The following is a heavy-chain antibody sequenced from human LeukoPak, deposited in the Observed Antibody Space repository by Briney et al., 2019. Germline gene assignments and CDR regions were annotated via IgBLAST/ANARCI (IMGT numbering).Heavy chain of an antibody. CDR1: GFTFSSYW. CDR2: IKQDGSEK. V-gene: IGHV3-7*01. CDR3: AKSRDVVATVFDY. J-gene: IGHJ4*02. Sequence: PGGSLRLSCAVSGFTFSSYWMSWVRQAPGKGLEWVANIKQDGSEKYYVDSVKGRFTISRDNAKNSLYLQMNSLRVEDTAVYYCAKSRDVVATVFDYWGQGTLVTVSS. D-gene: IGHD5-12*01.